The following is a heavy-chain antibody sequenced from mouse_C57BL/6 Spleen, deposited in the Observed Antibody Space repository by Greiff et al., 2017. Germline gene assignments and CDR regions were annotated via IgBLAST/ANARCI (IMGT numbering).Heavy chain of an antibody. CDR2: IDPETGGT. V-gene: IGHV1-15*01. D-gene: IGHD4-1*01. Sequence: VQLQQSGAELVRPGASVTLSCKASGYTFTDYEMHWVKQTPVHGLEWIGAIDPETGGTAYNQKFRGKAILTADKSSSTAYMELRSLTSEDSAVYYCSLNWDDYFDYWGQGTTLTVSS. J-gene: IGHJ2*01. CDR3: SLNWDDYFDY. CDR1: GYTFTDYE.